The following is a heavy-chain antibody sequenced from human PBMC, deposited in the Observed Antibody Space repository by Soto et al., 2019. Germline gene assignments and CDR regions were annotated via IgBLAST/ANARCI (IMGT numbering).Heavy chain of an antibody. D-gene: IGHD6-19*01. Sequence: QVQLQQWGAGLLEPSDTLSLTCAVFGSSFSEYYWNWMRQPPGKGLECIGEISHTGLADYSPSLRSRATISVDASRKQFSLTVKSVTAADTAVYYCARRGKRSGWAHDHWGQGTLVTVSS. CDR1: GSSFSEYY. CDR3: ARRGKRSGWAHDH. CDR2: ISHTGLA. J-gene: IGHJ4*02. V-gene: IGHV4-34*01.